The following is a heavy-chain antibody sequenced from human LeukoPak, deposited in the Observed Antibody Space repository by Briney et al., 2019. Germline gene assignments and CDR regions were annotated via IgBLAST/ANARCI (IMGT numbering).Heavy chain of an antibody. V-gene: IGHV3-53*04. D-gene: IGHD2-15*01. CDR1: GFTVSSNY. Sequence: GGSLRLSCAASGFTVSSNYMSWVRQAPGKGLEWVSVIYSGGSTYYADAVKGGFTISRHNSKNTLYLQMNSLRAPATAGYYCARAATHRLLRAFDIWGQGTMVTVSS. J-gene: IGHJ3*02. CDR3: ARAATHRLLRAFDI. CDR2: IYSGGST.